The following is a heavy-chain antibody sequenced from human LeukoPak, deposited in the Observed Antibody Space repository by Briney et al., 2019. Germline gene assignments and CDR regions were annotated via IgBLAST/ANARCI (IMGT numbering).Heavy chain of an antibody. CDR1: GFTFGSYS. CDR2: ISSSSSYI. Sequence: PGGSLRLSCAASGFTFGSYSMNWVRQAPGKGLEWVSSISSSSSYIYYADSVKGRFTISRDNAKNSLYLQMNSLRAEDTAVYYCARAPYYYDSSGWFDYWGQGTLVTVSS. CDR3: ARAPYYYDSSGWFDY. D-gene: IGHD3-22*01. J-gene: IGHJ4*02. V-gene: IGHV3-21*01.